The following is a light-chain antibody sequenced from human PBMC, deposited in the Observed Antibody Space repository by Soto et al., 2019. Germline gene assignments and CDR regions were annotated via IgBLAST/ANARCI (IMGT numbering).Light chain of an antibody. J-gene: IGKJ1*01. Sequence: VMTQAPATLSVSPGERATLSFRSSQTINNNVAWYQLKDGQVPRLVIYGASTRATDIPARFSGSGSGTEFTLSIGSLQSEDFAVYYCQQYNDWPPTFGQGTKVDIK. V-gene: IGKV3-15*01. CDR3: QQYNDWPPT. CDR2: GAS. CDR1: QTINNN.